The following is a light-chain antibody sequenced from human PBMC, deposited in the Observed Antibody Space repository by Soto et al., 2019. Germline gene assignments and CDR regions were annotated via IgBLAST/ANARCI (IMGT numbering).Light chain of an antibody. Sequence: EIVLTQSTGTLSLSPGERATLSCRASQSVSSSFLAWYQQKPGQAPMLLIYGASSRATGIPDRFSGSGSGTDFTLTISRLEPDDFAVYYCQQYGSSRTWTFGKGTKADIK. CDR3: QQYGSSRTWT. CDR2: GAS. J-gene: IGKJ1*01. V-gene: IGKV3-20*01. CDR1: QSVSSSF.